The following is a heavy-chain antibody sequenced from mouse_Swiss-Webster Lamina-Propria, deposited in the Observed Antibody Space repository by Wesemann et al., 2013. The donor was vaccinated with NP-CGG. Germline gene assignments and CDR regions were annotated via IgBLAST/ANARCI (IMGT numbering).Heavy chain of an antibody. Sequence: QRPGQGLEWIGVINPGSGGTNYNEKFKGKATLTADKSSSTAYMQLSSLTSDDFAVYFCATTMIAWFAYWGQGTLVTVSA. V-gene: IGHV1-54*03. CDR2: INPGSGGT. J-gene: IGHJ3*01. D-gene: IGHD2-4*01. CDR3: ATTMIAWFAY.